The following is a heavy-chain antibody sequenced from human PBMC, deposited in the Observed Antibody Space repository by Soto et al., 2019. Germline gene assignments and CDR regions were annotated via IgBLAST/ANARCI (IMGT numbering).Heavy chain of an antibody. CDR1: GGSFSGYY. CDR3: ARSHTIVVSSWYYLNWFDP. J-gene: IGHJ5*02. Sequence: SETLSLTCAVYGGSFSGYYWSWIRQPPGKGLEWIGEINHSGSTNYNPSLNSRVTISVDTSKNQFSLKLSSVTAADTAVYCCARSHTIVVSSWYYLNWFDPWGRGTLVTVSS. V-gene: IGHV4-34*01. CDR2: INHSGST. D-gene: IGHD6-13*01.